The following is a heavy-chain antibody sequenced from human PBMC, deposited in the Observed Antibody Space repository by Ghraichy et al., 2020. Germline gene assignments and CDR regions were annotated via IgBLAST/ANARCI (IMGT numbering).Heavy chain of an antibody. J-gene: IGHJ6*03. Sequence: GESLNISCAASGFSFSDAWMTWVRQAPGKGLEWIGRIKSQADGGTTDYAAPVKDRFGISRDDSKNTPYLQMNSLEIEDTAVYYCTTDPLRYQLDMDVWGRGTTVTVS. CDR1: GFSFSDAW. CDR2: IKSQADGGTT. CDR3: TTDPLRYQLDMDV. V-gene: IGHV3-15*01. D-gene: IGHD6-6*01.